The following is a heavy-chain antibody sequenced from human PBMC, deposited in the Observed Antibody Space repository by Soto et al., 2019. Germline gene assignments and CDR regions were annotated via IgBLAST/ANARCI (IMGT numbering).Heavy chain of an antibody. J-gene: IGHJ5*02. V-gene: IGHV4-59*01. CDR2: IYYSGST. D-gene: IGHD2-15*01. CDR1: GGSISSYY. Sequence: SETLSLTCTVSGGSISSYYWSWIRQPPGKGLEWIGYIYYSGSTNYNPSLKSRVTISVDTSKNQFSLKLSSVTAADTAVYYCARTPRYCSGGSCFQNWFDPWGQGPLVTVSS. CDR3: ARTPRYCSGGSCFQNWFDP.